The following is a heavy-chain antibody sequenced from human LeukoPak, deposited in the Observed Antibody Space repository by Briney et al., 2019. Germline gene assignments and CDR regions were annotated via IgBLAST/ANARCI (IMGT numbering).Heavy chain of an antibody. J-gene: IGHJ4*02. CDR1: GFTFSRFA. CDR2: ISGNGHQT. CDR3: AKDANYYDCSGYFIPFDY. Sequence: PGGSRRLSCSASGFTFSRFAMTWVRQVPGRGLEWVSTISGNGHQTYYADSVKGRFSVSRDNSKNILYLQMDSLRADDSALYYCAKDANYYDCSGYFIPFDYWGQGTLVTVSS. V-gene: IGHV3-23*01. D-gene: IGHD3-22*01.